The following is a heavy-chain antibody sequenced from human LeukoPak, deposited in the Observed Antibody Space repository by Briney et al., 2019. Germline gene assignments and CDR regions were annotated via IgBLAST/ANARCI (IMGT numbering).Heavy chain of an antibody. CDR3: ANGYCSGGSCSYDAFDI. J-gene: IGHJ3*02. V-gene: IGHV3-30*02. CDR2: IRYDGSSK. CDR1: GFTFSNAW. D-gene: IGHD2-15*01. Sequence: PGGSLRLSCAASGFTFSNAWMSWVRQAPGKGLEWVAFIRYDGSSKYYADSVKGRFTISRDNSKTTPYLQMNSLRAEDTAVYYCANGYCSGGSCSYDAFDIWGQGTMVTVSS.